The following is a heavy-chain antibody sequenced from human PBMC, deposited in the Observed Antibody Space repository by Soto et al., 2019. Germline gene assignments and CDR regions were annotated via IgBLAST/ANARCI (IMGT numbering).Heavy chain of an antibody. V-gene: IGHV3-33*01. CDR1: GFTFSSYG. Sequence: GGSLRLSCAASGFTFSSYGMHWVRQAPGKGLEWVAVIWYDGSNKYYADSVKGRFTISRDNSKNTLYLQMNSLRAEDTAVYYCARDPDGYSYGYYFDYWGQGTLVTVSS. CDR2: IWYDGSNK. CDR3: ARDPDGYSYGYYFDY. J-gene: IGHJ4*02. D-gene: IGHD5-18*01.